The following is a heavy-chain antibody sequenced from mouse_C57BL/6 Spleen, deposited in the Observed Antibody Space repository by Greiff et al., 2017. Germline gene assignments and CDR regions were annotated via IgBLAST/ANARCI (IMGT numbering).Heavy chain of an antibody. V-gene: IGHV1-76*01. Sequence: QVQLQQSGAELVRPGASVKLSCKASGYTFTDYYINWVKQRPGQGLEWIARIYPGSGNTYYNEKFKGKATLTAEKSSSTAYMQLSSLTSEDSAVYFCARRHYYGSRGYYAMDYWVQGTSVTVSS. CDR2: IYPGSGNT. CDR3: ARRHYYGSRGYYAMDY. CDR1: GYTFTDYY. J-gene: IGHJ4*01. D-gene: IGHD1-1*01.